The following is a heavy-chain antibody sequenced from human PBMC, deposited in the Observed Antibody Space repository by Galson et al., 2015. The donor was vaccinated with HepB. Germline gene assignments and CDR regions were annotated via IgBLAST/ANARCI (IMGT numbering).Heavy chain of an antibody. V-gene: IGHV3-30*18. CDR2: ISYDGSDK. D-gene: IGHD1-26*01. CDR3: AKGLLYTGTYPFDY. CDR1: GFTFSSYD. J-gene: IGHJ4*02. Sequence: SLRLSCAASGFTFSSYDMHWVRQPPGKGLEWVAVISYDGSDKYYADSVKGRFTIARDNSENTLYLQMNSLRAEDAALYYCAKGLLYTGTYPFDYWAREPWSPSPQ.